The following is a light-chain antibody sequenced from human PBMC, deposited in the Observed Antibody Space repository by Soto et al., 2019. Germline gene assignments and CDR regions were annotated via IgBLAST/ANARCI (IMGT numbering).Light chain of an antibody. Sequence: DIQMTQSPSSLSASVGDRVTITCRASQGISSYLAWYHQKPGKVPKLLIYAASTLQSGVPSRFSGSGSGTDFALTISSLQAEDVAIYYCQQYNSASGTFGPGTKVEIK. CDR2: AAS. CDR3: QQYNSASGT. J-gene: IGKJ3*01. CDR1: QGISSY. V-gene: IGKV1-27*01.